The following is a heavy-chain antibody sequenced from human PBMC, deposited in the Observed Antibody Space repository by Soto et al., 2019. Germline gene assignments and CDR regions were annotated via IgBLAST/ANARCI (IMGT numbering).Heavy chain of an antibody. CDR3: AKEDNFDSSGYFGIFDD. V-gene: IGHV3-30*18. Sequence: GGSLRLSCAASGFTFSSYGMHWVRQAPGKGLEWVAVISYDGRNKYYADSVKGRFTLSRDNSKKTLYLQMNSLRAEDTAVYYCAKEDNFDSSGYFGIFDDWGQGTQVTVSS. D-gene: IGHD3-22*01. CDR2: ISYDGRNK. CDR1: GFTFSSYG. J-gene: IGHJ4*02.